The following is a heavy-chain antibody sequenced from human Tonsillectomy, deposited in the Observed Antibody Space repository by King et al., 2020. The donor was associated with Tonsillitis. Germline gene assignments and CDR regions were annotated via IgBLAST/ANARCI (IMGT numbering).Heavy chain of an antibody. V-gene: IGHV3-21*01. CDR3: ARGGSPGGWYLDY. J-gene: IGHJ4*02. Sequence: VQLVESGGGLVKPGGSLRLSCATSGFTFSSYSMNWVRQAPGKGLEWVSSISRGSSYIFYADSVKGRFTISRDNAKNSLYLQMNSLRAEDTAVYYCARGGSPGGWYLDYWGQGTLVTVSS. CDR1: GFTFSSYS. D-gene: IGHD6-19*01. CDR2: ISRGSSYI.